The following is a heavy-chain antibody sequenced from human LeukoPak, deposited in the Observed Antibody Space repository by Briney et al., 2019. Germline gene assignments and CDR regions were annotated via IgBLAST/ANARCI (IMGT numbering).Heavy chain of an antibody. CDR2: IYNVRST. V-gene: IGHV4-59*08. Sequence: PSETLSLTCTVSGGSISSYYWTWIRQPPGSGLEWIGFIYNVRSTNYNPSLKSRVTISFDTSKNQFSLKLNSVTAADTAVYYCARRNILTEGEAFDIWGQGTMVTASS. CDR1: GGSISSYY. CDR3: ARRNILTEGEAFDI. J-gene: IGHJ3*02. D-gene: IGHD3-9*01.